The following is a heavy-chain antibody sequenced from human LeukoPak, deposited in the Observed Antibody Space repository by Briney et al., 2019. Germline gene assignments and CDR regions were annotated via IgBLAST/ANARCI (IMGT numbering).Heavy chain of an antibody. J-gene: IGHJ3*02. CDR3: ARDLYQYYDFWSGYPHAFDI. CDR1: GFTFSSYS. CDR2: ISSSSSTI. Sequence: GGSLRLSCAASGFTFSSYSMNWVRQAPGKGLEWVSYISSSSSTIYYADSVKGRFTISRDNAKNSLYLQMNSLRAEDTAVYYCARDLYQYYDFWSGYPHAFDIWGQGTMVTVSS. V-gene: IGHV3-48*01. D-gene: IGHD3-3*01.